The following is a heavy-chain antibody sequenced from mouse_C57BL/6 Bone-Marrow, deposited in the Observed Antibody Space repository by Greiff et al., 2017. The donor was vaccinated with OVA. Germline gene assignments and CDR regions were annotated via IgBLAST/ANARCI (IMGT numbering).Heavy chain of an antibody. V-gene: IGHV5-4*01. D-gene: IGHD2-2*01. CDR3: ARDEVTTDYYAMDY. J-gene: IGHJ4*01. Sequence: EVQVVESGGGLVKPGGSLKLSCAASGFTFSSYAMSWVRQTPEKRLEWVATISDGGSYTYYPDNVKGRFTISRDNAKNNLYLQMSHLKSEDTAMYYCARDEVTTDYYAMDYWGQGTSVTVSS. CDR1: GFTFSSYA. CDR2: ISDGGSYT.